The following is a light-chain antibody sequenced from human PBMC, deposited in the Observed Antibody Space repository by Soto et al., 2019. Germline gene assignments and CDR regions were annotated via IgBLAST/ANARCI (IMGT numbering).Light chain of an antibody. V-gene: IGLV1-44*01. CDR2: ANT. Sequence: QSVLTQSPSASGTPGQRVTISCSGSNSNIGNNPVNWYQQLPGMAPKLLIPANTQRPSGVPDRFSGSKSGTSASLAISGLQSEDEADYYCATWDGSLNAVVFGGGTKLTVL. CDR1: NSNIGNNP. CDR3: ATWDGSLNAVV. J-gene: IGLJ2*01.